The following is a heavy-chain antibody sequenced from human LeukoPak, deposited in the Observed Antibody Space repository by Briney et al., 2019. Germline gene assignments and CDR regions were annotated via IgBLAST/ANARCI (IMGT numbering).Heavy chain of an antibody. Sequence: GASVKVSCKASGGTFSSYAISWVRQAPGQGLEWMGRIIPILGIANYAQKFQGRVTITADKSTSTACMELSSLRSEDTAVYYCARDPFLTGYYIDPYYYYYGMDVWGQGTTVTVSS. CDR3: ARDPFLTGYYIDPYYYYYGMDV. V-gene: IGHV1-69*04. CDR2: IIPILGIA. D-gene: IGHD3-9*01. J-gene: IGHJ6*02. CDR1: GGTFSSYA.